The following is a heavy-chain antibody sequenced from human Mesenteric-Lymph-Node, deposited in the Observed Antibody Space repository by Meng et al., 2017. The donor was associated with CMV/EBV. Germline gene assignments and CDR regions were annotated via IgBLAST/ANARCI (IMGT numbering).Heavy chain of an antibody. CDR1: GYSFTGYQ. J-gene: IGHJ5*02. CDR3: ATVGSGSYYKGPHWFDP. Sequence: ASVKVSCKASGYSFTGYQMHWVRQAPGKGLEWMGGFDPEDGETIYAQKFQGRVTMTEDTSTDTAYMELSSLRSEDTAVYYCATVGSGSYYKGPHWFDPWGQGTLVTVSS. V-gene: IGHV1-24*01. D-gene: IGHD3-10*01. CDR2: FDPEDGET.